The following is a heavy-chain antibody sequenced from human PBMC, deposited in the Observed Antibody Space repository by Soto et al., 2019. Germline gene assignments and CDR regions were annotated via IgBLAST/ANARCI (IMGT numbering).Heavy chain of an antibody. Sequence: QVQLVQSGAEVKKPGASVKVSCKASGYTFTSYDINWVRQATGQGLEWMGWMNPNSGNTGYAQKFRGRVTMTRNTSISTAYMELCSLRSEDTAVYYCARERTGTTSMDVWGQGTTVTVSS. V-gene: IGHV1-8*01. CDR1: GYTFTSYD. CDR2: MNPNSGNT. D-gene: IGHD1-1*01. CDR3: ARERTGTTSMDV. J-gene: IGHJ6*02.